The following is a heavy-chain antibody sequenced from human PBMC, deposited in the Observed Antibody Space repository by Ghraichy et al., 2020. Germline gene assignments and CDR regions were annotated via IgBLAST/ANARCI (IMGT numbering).Heavy chain of an antibody. D-gene: IGHD1-26*01. J-gene: IGHJ6*02. CDR2: ISGSGNTV. CDR3: AKANLARTTTAWTYGMDV. CDR1: GFLFSAHD. Sequence: GGSLRLSCAVSGFLFSAHDMSWVRQAPGKGLEWVSTISGSGNTVYSAASVRGRFTVSRDISKNTLFLQLNSPRLDDTAVYYCAKANLARTTTAWTYGMDVWGQGAAVIVSS. V-gene: IGHV3-23*01.